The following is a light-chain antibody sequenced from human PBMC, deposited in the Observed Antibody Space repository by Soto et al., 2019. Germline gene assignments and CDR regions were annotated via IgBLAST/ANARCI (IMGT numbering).Light chain of an antibody. CDR2: EVS. CDR3: SSYASSSTWV. CDR1: SSDVGGYNY. J-gene: IGLJ3*02. V-gene: IGLV2-14*01. Sequence: QSVLTQPVSVSGSPGQSITISCTGTSSDVGGYNYVSWYQQHPGKAPKLMIYEVSYRPSGVSNRFSGSKSANTASLTISGLQAEDEADYYCSSYASSSTWVFGGGTKLTVL.